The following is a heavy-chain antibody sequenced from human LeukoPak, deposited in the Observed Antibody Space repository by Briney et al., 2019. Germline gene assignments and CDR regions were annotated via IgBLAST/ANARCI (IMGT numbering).Heavy chain of an antibody. D-gene: IGHD3-10*01. J-gene: IGHJ4*02. CDR3: AKAGREFPIYFDY. CDR2: ISGSGGST. Sequence: PGGSLRLSCAASGFTFNSYAMSWVRQAPGKGLEWVSAISGSGGSTYYADSVKGRFTISRDNSKNTLYLQMNSLRAEDTAVYYCAKAGREFPIYFDYWGQGTLVTVSS. V-gene: IGHV3-23*01. CDR1: GFTFNSYA.